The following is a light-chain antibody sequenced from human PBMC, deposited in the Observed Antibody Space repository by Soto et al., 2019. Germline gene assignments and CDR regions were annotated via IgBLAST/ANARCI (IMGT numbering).Light chain of an antibody. Sequence: DIQMTQSPSSLSASVGDRVTITCRASQSISYYLNWYQQKPGKAPKLLIYAASSLQGGVPSRFSGSGSGTGFTLTINSVQPEDFATYYCQESYNTPYTFGQGTKLEIK. J-gene: IGKJ2*01. CDR2: AAS. V-gene: IGKV1-39*01. CDR1: QSISYY. CDR3: QESYNTPYT.